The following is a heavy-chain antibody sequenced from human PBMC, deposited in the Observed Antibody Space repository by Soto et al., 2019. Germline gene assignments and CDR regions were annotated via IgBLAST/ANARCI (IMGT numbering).Heavy chain of an antibody. Sequence: EVQLVESGGGLVQPGGSLRLSCAASGFTFSSYSMNWVRQAPGKGPEWVSYISSSSSTIYYADSVKGRFTISRDNAKNSLDLQMNSLRAEDTAVYYCARVWKWLPYDTFDIWGQGTMVTVSS. D-gene: IGHD3-22*01. V-gene: IGHV3-48*01. CDR1: GFTFSSYS. J-gene: IGHJ3*02. CDR3: ARVWKWLPYDTFDI. CDR2: ISSSSSTI.